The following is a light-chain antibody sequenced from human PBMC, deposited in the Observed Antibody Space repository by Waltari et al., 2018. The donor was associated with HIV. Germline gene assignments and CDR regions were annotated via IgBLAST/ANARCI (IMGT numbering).Light chain of an antibody. Sequence: QSALTQPPSASGSPGQSVTISCTGTSSDFGAYNFVSWFQQHPGKAPKLMIYDVTKRPSGVPDRFYGSKSGNTASLTVSGLQAEDEADYYCASHAGSKDVFGGGTRLTVL. CDR2: DVT. V-gene: IGLV2-8*01. J-gene: IGLJ2*01. CDR3: ASHAGSKDV. CDR1: SSDFGAYNF.